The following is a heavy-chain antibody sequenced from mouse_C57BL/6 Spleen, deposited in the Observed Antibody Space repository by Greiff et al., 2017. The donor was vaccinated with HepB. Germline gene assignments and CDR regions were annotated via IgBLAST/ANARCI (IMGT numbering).Heavy chain of an antibody. D-gene: IGHD1-1*01. CDR2: INSDGGST. V-gene: IGHV5-2*01. CDR3: ARQCSSSDWYFDV. Sequence: EVQRVESGGGLVQPGESLKLSCESNEYEFPSHDMSWVRKTPEKRLELVAAINSDGGSTYYPDTMERRSIISRDNTKTTLYLQMSSLSSEDTALYYGARQCSSSDWYFDVWGPGTTVTVSS. CDR1: EYEFPSHD. J-gene: IGHJ1*01.